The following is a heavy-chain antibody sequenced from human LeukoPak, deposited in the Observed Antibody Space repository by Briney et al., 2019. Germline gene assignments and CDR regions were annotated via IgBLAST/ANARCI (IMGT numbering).Heavy chain of an antibody. J-gene: IGHJ3*02. D-gene: IGHD2-2*01. CDR3: ARDIVIIPAAISATPVDAFDI. CDR1: GGSISSSNW. V-gene: IGHV4-4*02. CDR2: IYHSGST. Sequence: SETLSLTCAVSGGSISSSNWWSWVRQPPGKGLEWIGEIYHSGSTNYNPSLKSRVTISVDKSKNQFSLKLSSVTAADTAVYYCARDIVIIPAAISATPVDAFDIWGPGTMVTVSS.